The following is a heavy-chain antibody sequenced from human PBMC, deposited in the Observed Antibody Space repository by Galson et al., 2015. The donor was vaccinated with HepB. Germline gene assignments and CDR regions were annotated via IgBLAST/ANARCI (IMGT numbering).Heavy chain of an antibody. CDR2: ISYDGSNK. CDR3: ARGKYGDYFDY. V-gene: IGHV3-30*04. CDR1: GFTFSSYA. D-gene: IGHD4-17*01. Sequence: LSCAASGFTFSSYAMHWVRQAPGKGLEWVAVISYDGSNKYYADSVKGRFTISRDNSKNTLYLQMNSLRAEDTAVYYCARGKYGDYFDYWGQGTLVTVSS. J-gene: IGHJ4*02.